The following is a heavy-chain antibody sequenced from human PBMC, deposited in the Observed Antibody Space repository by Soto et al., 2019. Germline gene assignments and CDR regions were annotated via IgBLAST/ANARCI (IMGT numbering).Heavy chain of an antibody. J-gene: IGHJ2*01. CDR2: IKQDGSEK. D-gene: IGHD3-9*01. V-gene: IGHV3-7*01. CDR3: ARDQRYFDWFQEGVHDL. CDR1: GFTFSSYS. Sequence: GGSLRLSCAASGFTFSSYSMNWVRQAPGKGLEWVANIKQDGSEKYYVDSVKGRFTISRDNAKNSLYLQMNTLRAEDTAVYYCARDQRYFDWFQEGVHDLWGRGTLVTAPS.